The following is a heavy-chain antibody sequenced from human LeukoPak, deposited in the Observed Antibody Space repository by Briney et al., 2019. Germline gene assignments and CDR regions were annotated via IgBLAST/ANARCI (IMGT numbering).Heavy chain of an antibody. CDR2: MNPASGNT. Sequence: VASVKVSCKASGYTFTSYDINWVRQATGQGLEWMGYMNPASGNTGYAQKFQGRVTMTTDTSISTAYMELSSLRSEDTAVYYCARVPREIASIWGQGTMVTASS. V-gene: IGHV1-8*01. CDR1: GYTFTSYD. J-gene: IGHJ3*02. D-gene: IGHD3-16*02. CDR3: ARVPREIASI.